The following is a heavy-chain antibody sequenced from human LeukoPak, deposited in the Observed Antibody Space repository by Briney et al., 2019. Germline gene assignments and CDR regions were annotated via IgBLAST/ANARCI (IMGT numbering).Heavy chain of an antibody. J-gene: IGHJ4*02. CDR3: AKGLGFYYYDSSGSDY. D-gene: IGHD3-22*01. CDR1: GFTFRSYG. CDR2: IRYDGTNK. V-gene: IGHV3-30*02. Sequence: GGSLRLSCAASGFTFRSYGMHWVRQAPGKGLEWGAFIRYDGTNKYYADSVKGRFTISRDNSKNTLYLQMNSLRAEDTAVYYCAKGLGFYYYDSSGSDYWGQGTLVTVSS.